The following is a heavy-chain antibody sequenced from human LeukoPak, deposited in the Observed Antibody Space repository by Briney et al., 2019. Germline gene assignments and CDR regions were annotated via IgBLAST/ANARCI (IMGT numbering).Heavy chain of an antibody. Sequence: GGSLGLSRAASGFPLSSYSLRWVPTAPGKGLEWVSGISGSGGSTYYADSVQGRFPISRDNFKNTLFLQMDSPRAEDKAVYYCANAPQFGYWGQGTLVTVSS. D-gene: IGHD3-10*01. CDR1: GFPLSSYS. CDR2: ISGSGGST. J-gene: IGHJ4*02. CDR3: ANAPQFGY. V-gene: IGHV3-23*01.